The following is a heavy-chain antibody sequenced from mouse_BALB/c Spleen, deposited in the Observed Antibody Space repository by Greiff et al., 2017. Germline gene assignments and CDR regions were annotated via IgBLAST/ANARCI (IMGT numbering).Heavy chain of an antibody. D-gene: IGHD2-14*01. CDR3: TRERYGFAY. V-gene: IGHV1-69*02. CDR1: GYTFTSYW. J-gene: IGHJ3*01. CDR2: IYPSDSYT. Sequence: QVQLQQPGAELVRPGASVKLSCKASGYTFTSYWINWVKQRPGQGLEWIGNIYPSDSYTNYNQKFKDKATLTVDKSSSTAYMQLSSQTSEDSAVYYCTRERYGFAYWGQGTLVTVSA.